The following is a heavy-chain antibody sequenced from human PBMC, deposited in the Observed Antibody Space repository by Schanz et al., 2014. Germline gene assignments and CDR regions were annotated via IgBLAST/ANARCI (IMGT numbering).Heavy chain of an antibody. D-gene: IGHD5-12*01. CDR1: GYTFSSYG. J-gene: IGHJ3*02. Sequence: QVQLVQSGGEMKKPGASVKVSCKASGYTFSSYGITWVRQAPGQGLEWMGWINGYNGHTLYAQKFQGRVTMTTDTSTSTAYMELRSLRSDDTAVYYCARGGGPEDVFDIWGQGTILTVSS. CDR2: INGYNGHT. V-gene: IGHV1-18*01. CDR3: ARGGGPEDVFDI.